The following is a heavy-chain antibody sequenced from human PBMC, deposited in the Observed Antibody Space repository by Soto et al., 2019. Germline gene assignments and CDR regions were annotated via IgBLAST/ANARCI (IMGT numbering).Heavy chain of an antibody. Sequence: PGGSLRLSCAASGFTFSSYGMHWVRQAPGKGLEWVAVISDDGSNKCYIDSVKGRFTISRDNSNNTLYLQMNSLRAEDTAVYYCTKGRYFDLLPYYFDYWGQGTLVTVSS. J-gene: IGHJ4*02. D-gene: IGHD3-9*01. CDR2: ISDDGSNK. CDR3: TKGRYFDLLPYYFDY. V-gene: IGHV3-30*18. CDR1: GFTFSSYG.